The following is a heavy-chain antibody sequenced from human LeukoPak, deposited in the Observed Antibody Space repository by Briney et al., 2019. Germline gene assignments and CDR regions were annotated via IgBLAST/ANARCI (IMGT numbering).Heavy chain of an antibody. Sequence: ASVKVSCKASGYTFSSYAIAWVRQAPGQGPEWMGSISVYNGNTEYAQKLQGRGTMTTDKVTNKAYMELWNLRADPTAVYYCTRSRVHHTTVSMLLYWGQGTLVTVSS. D-gene: IGHD2-21*01. CDR1: GYTFSSYA. CDR2: ISVYNGNT. J-gene: IGHJ4*02. V-gene: IGHV1-18*01. CDR3: TRSRVHHTTVSMLLY.